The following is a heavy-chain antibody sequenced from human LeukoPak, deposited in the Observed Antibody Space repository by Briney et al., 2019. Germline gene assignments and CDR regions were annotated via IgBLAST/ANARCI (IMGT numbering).Heavy chain of an antibody. CDR3: ARDGGYCSSGTICYSRAEYYYYGMDV. V-gene: IGHV1-2*04. CDR2: INPNSGGT. Sequence: GASVKVSCKASGYTSTGYYMHWVRQAPGQGLEWMGWINPNSGGTNYAQKFQGWVTMTRDTSISTVYMELSRLRSDDTAVYYCARDGGYCSSGTICYSRAEYYYYGMDVWGQGTTVTVSS. J-gene: IGHJ6*02. D-gene: IGHD2-2*01. CDR1: GYTSTGYY.